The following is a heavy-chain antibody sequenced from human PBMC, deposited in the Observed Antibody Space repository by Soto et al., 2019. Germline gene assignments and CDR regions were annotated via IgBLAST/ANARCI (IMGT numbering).Heavy chain of an antibody. J-gene: IGHJ5*02. CDR1: GGSIRSGGYS. CDR2: ISHTGST. CDR3: ARVCSQVRSGTTKTYNWFDP. V-gene: IGHV4-30-2*01. Sequence: QLQLQESGSGLVKPSQTLSLTCAVSGGSIRSGGYSWSWLRQPPGKGLEWIGYISHTGSTYYNPSLKSRVTISVDRSKNQFSLKLTSVTAADTAVYYCARVCSQVRSGTTKTYNWFDPWGQGTLVTVSS. D-gene: IGHD3-3*01.